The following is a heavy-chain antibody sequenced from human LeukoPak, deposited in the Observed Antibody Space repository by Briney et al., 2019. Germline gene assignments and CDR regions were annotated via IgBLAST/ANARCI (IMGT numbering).Heavy chain of an antibody. Sequence: PSQTLSLTCAVSGGSISSGGYSWSWIRQPPGKGLEWIGYIYHSGSTYYNPSLKSRVTISVDRSKNQFSLKLSSVTAADTAVYYCARFRDRTIDDAFDIWGQGTMVTVSS. V-gene: IGHV4-30-2*01. D-gene: IGHD1-14*01. CDR2: IYHSGST. CDR3: ARFRDRTIDDAFDI. CDR1: GGSISSGGYS. J-gene: IGHJ3*02.